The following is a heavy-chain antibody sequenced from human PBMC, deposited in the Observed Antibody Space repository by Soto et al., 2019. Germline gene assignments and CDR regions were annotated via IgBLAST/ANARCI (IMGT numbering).Heavy chain of an antibody. Sequence: EVLLVESGGGLVQPGGSLRLSCAASGFTFSTYNMNWVRQAPGKGLEWVSSINGRGNYIYYTDAVKGRFTISRDNAKTSLYLQMNSLRAEDTAIYYCAREDGIVGATSAFDYWGQGALVTVSS. D-gene: IGHD1-26*01. J-gene: IGHJ4*02. CDR3: AREDGIVGATSAFDY. V-gene: IGHV3-21*01. CDR2: INGRGNYI. CDR1: GFTFSTYN.